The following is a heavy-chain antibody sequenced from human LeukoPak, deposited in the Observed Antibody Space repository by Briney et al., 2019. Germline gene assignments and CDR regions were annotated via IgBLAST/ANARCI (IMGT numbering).Heavy chain of an antibody. D-gene: IGHD3-10*01. CDR3: VMVRGVIKSFYFDY. Sequence: SETLSLTCAVYGGSFSGYYWSWIRQPPGKGLEWIGEINHSGSTNYNPSLKSRVTISVDTSKNQLSLKLSSVTAADTAVYYCVMVRGVIKSFYFDYWGQGTLVTVSS. V-gene: IGHV4-34*01. J-gene: IGHJ4*02. CDR2: INHSGST. CDR1: GGSFSGYY.